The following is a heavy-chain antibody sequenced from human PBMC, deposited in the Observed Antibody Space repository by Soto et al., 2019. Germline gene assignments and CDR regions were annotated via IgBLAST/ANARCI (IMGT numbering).Heavy chain of an antibody. V-gene: IGHV2-5*01. CDR1: GFSLSTSGVG. CDR3: AHATYYYDSSGYPTAPLFDY. Sequence: SGPTREPTQTLTLTCTFSGFSLSTSGVGVGWIRQPPGKALEWLALIYWNDDKRYSPSLKSRLTITKDTSKNQVVLTMTNMDPVDTATYYCAHATYYYDSSGYPTAPLFDYWGQGTLVTVSS. D-gene: IGHD3-22*01. CDR2: IYWNDDK. J-gene: IGHJ4*02.